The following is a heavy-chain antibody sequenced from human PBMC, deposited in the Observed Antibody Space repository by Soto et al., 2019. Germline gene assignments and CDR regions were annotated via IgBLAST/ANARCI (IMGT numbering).Heavy chain of an antibody. CDR1: GFTFSSYA. V-gene: IGHV3-23*01. CDR2: ISGSGGTT. Sequence: GGSLRLSCAASGFTFSSYAMSWVRQAPGKGLECVSTISGSGGTTYYADSVKGRFTISRDNSKNTLYLQMNSLRGEDTAVYYCTDILDLDYWRQGALVTVSS. D-gene: IGHD2-2*03. J-gene: IGHJ4*02. CDR3: TDILDLDY.